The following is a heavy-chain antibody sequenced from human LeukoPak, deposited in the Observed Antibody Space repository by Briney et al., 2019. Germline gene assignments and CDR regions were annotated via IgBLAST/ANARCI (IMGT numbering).Heavy chain of an antibody. CDR3: ARDARCLDY. Sequence: SVKVSCKASGGSFSSYAISWVRQAPGQGLEWMGRIIPILGIANYAQKFQGRVTITADKSTSTAYMELSSLRSEDTAVYYCARDARCLDYWGQGTLVTVSS. D-gene: IGHD6-6*01. J-gene: IGHJ4*02. CDR2: IIPILGIA. CDR1: GGSFSSYA. V-gene: IGHV1-69*04.